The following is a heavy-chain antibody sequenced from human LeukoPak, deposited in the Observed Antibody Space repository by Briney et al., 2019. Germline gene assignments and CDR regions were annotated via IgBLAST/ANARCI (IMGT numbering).Heavy chain of an antibody. CDR3: ARCLRGATNALEI. V-gene: IGHV4-59*01. CDR2: IFYSDTT. D-gene: IGHD1-26*01. Sequence: SETLSLTCTVSGGSISGYYWGWVRQPPGKGLEYIGFIFYSDTTNYNPSLKSRVTISVDTSKNQFSLKLSSVTAADTAVYYCARCLRGATNALEIWGQGTMVTVSS. J-gene: IGHJ3*02. CDR1: GGSISGYY.